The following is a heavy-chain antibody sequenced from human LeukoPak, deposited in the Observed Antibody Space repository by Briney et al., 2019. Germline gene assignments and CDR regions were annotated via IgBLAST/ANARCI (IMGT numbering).Heavy chain of an antibody. J-gene: IGHJ6*03. D-gene: IGHD1-26*01. V-gene: IGHV1-46*01. Sequence: ASVTVSCKASGYTFTSYYMHWVRQAPGQGLEWMGIINPSGGSTSYAQKFQGRVTMTRDMSTSTDYMELSSLRSEDTAVYYCARVSGGSYFQYYYYYMDVWGKGTTVTVSS. CDR3: ARVSGGSYFQYYYYYMDV. CDR1: GYTFTSYY. CDR2: INPSGGST.